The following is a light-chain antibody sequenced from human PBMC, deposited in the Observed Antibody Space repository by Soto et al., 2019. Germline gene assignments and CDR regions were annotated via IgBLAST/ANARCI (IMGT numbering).Light chain of an antibody. CDR2: GAS. CDR1: QSVSSN. Sequence: EIVMTQSPATLSVSPGERATLSCRASQSVSSNLAWYQLKPGQAPRLLIYGASTRATGIPARFSGSGSGTAVTLTNSSLQAEDFAVYYWQQYNNRPPLTFGGGTKVEIK. V-gene: IGKV3-15*01. J-gene: IGKJ4*01. CDR3: QQYNNRPPLT.